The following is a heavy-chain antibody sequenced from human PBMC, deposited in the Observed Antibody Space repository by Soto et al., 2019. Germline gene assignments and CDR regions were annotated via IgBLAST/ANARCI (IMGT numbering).Heavy chain of an antibody. CDR2: INHSGST. J-gene: IGHJ6*02. CDR1: GGSFSIYY. CDR3: ARCLSPYYSYSRFDD. Sequence: QVQLQQWGAGLLKPSETLSLTCAVSGGSFSIYYWIWIRQPPGKGLEWIGEINHSGSTNYDPSLKSPVPMTGDTSTKQFSMKLNSVTAADTAVYYSARCLSPYYSYSRFDDWGQGTPVTVSS. V-gene: IGHV4-34*01.